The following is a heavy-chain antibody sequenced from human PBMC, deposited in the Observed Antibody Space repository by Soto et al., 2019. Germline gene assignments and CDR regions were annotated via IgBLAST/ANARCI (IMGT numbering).Heavy chain of an antibody. Sequence: GGSLRLSCAASGFTFTTYAMSWLRQAPGKGLEWVSFISGFGTTTHYSDSVKGRFTVSRDKSKNTMFLQMTSLRAEDTAVYFCAKSVGATTLLDFWGQGTLVTVSS. J-gene: IGHJ4*02. CDR3: AKSVGATTLLDF. CDR2: ISGFGTTT. D-gene: IGHD1-26*01. V-gene: IGHV3-23*01. CDR1: GFTFTTYA.